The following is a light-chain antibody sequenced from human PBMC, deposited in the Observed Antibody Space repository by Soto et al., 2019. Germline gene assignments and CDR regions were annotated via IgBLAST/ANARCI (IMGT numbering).Light chain of an antibody. V-gene: IGKV1-27*01. Sequence: DIQMTQSPSSLSASLEDRVTITCRASQDISDYLAWYQQKPGNPPNLLISAASTLQSGVPSRFRGSGYGTDFTLTITSLQPEDVATYYCQKYSKAPWTFGQGTKVEIK. CDR3: QKYSKAPWT. CDR2: AAS. CDR1: QDISDY. J-gene: IGKJ1*01.